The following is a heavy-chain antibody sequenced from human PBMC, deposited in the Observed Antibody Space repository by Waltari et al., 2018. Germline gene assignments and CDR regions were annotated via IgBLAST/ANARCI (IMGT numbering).Heavy chain of an antibody. J-gene: IGHJ6*02. CDR2: VHSGGTT. Sequence: QLQLQESGPGLVEPSETLSLTCSVSGGSFSGNSYYWGWIRQPPGKGLEWIGSVHSGGTTYYHPSLKSRISISLDTTEHRFSLKLTSVTAADTAVYYCARRSSGAYSDYYYGLDVWGQGATV. D-gene: IGHD1-26*01. V-gene: IGHV4-39*02. CDR3: ARRSSGAYSDYYYGLDV. CDR1: GGSFSGNSYY.